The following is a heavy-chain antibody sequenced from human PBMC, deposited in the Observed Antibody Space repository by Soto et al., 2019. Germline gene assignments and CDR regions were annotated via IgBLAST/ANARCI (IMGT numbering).Heavy chain of an antibody. V-gene: IGHV1-3*01. D-gene: IGHD2-2*01. J-gene: IGHJ5*02. CDR2: INAGNGNT. CDR1: GYTFTSYA. Sequence: QVQLVQSGAEVKKPGASVKVSCKASGYTFTSYAMHWVRQAPGQRLEWMGWINAGNGNTKYSQKFQGRVTITRDTSASTAYMELSSLRSEDTAVYYCARVLMEYQLLWAAGFDPWGQGTLVTVSS. CDR3: ARVLMEYQLLWAAGFDP.